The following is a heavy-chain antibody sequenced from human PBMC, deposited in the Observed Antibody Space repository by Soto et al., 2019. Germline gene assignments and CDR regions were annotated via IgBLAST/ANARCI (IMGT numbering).Heavy chain of an antibody. Sequence: PQKLRLSRSGSAGTPSRGDYYVCWIRQPTGKGLEWIGYMFYTGTTYYNPSLKSRITLSMDTSKNQLSLRLKSVTAADTAEYHCARVLRFCRSPPRRGRNRFAPRGQG. J-gene: IGHJ5*02. D-gene: IGHD2-2*01. CDR1: AGTPSRGDYY. CDR2: MFYTGTT. CDR3: ARVLRFCRSPPRRGRNRFAP. V-gene: IGHV4-30-4*01.